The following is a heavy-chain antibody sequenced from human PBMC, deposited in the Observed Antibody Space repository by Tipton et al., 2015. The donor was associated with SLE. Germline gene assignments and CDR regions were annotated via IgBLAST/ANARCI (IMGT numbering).Heavy chain of an antibody. CDR2: IRSKLYGGTT. D-gene: IGHD2-15*01. CDR1: GFTFGDYF. V-gene: IGHV3-49*04. J-gene: IGHJ4*02. Sequence: SLRLSCTASGFTFGDYFMSWVRQAPGKGLEWVSFIRSKLYGGTTEYAASVKGRFTISRDDSKSIAYLQMNSLKTEDTAVYYCIRISSFSGGFEYWGQGTLVTVSS. CDR3: IRISSFSGGFEY.